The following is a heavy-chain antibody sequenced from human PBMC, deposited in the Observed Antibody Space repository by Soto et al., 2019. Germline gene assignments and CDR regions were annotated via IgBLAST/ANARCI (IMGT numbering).Heavy chain of an antibody. CDR2: IYYSGST. V-gene: IGHV4-31*03. D-gene: IGHD2-21*02. CDR1: GGSISSGGYY. J-gene: IGHJ6*02. Sequence: SETLSLTCTVSGGSISSGGYYWTWIRQHPGKGLEWIGYIYYSGSTYYNPSLKSRVTISVDTSKNQFSLKLSSVTAADTAVYYCARVCGGDCHYGMDVWGQGTTVTVSS. CDR3: ARVCGGDCHYGMDV.